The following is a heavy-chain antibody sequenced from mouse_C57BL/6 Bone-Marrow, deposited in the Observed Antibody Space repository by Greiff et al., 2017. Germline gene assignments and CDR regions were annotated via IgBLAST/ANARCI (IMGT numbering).Heavy chain of an antibody. D-gene: IGHD1-1*01. CDR2: IDPNSGGT. J-gene: IGHJ3*01. CDR1: GYTFTSYW. V-gene: IGHV1-72*01. CDR3: ARSLYYYGSSPLFAY. Sequence: QVHVKQPGAELVKPGASVKLSCKASGYTFTSYWMHWVKQRPGRGLEWIGRIDPNSGGTKYNEKFKSKATLTVDKPSSTAYMQLSSLTSEDSAVYYCARSLYYYGSSPLFAYWGQGTLVTVSA.